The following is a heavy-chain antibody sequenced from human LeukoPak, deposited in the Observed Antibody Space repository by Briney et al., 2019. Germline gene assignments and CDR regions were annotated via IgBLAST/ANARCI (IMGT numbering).Heavy chain of an antibody. CDR1: GGSFSGYY. V-gene: IGHV4-34*01. CDR3: ARGRGSGWNRGWFDP. CDR2: INHSGST. J-gene: IGHJ5*02. Sequence: PSETLSLTCAVYGGSFSGYYWSWIRQPPGKGLEWIGEINHSGSTNYNPSLKSRVTISVDTSKNQFSLKLSSVTAADTAVYYCARGRGSGWNRGWFDPWGQGTPVTVSS. D-gene: IGHD6-19*01.